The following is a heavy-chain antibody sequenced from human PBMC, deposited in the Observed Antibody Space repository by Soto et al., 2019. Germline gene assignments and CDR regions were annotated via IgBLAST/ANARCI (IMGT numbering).Heavy chain of an antibody. D-gene: IGHD2-2*01. CDR1: GFTFSSYG. V-gene: IGHV3-30*18. CDR3: AKDLFITIVVVPAAISDY. Sequence: QVQLVESGGGVVQPGRSLRLSCAASGFTFSSYGMHWVRQAPGKGLEWVAVISYDGSNKYYADSVKGRFTISRDNSKNTLYLQMNSLRAEDTAVYYCAKDLFITIVVVPAAISDYWGQGTLVTVSS. CDR2: ISYDGSNK. J-gene: IGHJ4*02.